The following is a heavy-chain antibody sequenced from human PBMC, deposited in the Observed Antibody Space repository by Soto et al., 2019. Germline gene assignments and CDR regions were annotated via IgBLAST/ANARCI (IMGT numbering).Heavy chain of an antibody. Sequence: QVQLQQWGAGLLKPSETLSLTCAVYGGSFSGYYWSWIRQPPGKGLEWIGEINHSGSTNYNPSLKRRVTIXXDXSXXQFSLKLSSVTAADTAVYYCARGWGIAAAGRTFDYWGQGTLVTVSS. V-gene: IGHV4-34*01. J-gene: IGHJ4*02. CDR2: INHSGST. CDR1: GGSFSGYY. CDR3: ARGWGIAAAGRTFDY. D-gene: IGHD6-13*01.